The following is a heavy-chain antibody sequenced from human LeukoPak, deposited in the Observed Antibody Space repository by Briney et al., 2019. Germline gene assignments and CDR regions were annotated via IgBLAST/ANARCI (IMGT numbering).Heavy chain of an antibody. CDR1: GYTFTGYY. CDR3: ASRRRYCSSTSCLGSWFDP. Sequence: ASLKVSCKASGYTFTGYYMHWVRQAPGQGLEWMGWINPNSGGTNYAQKFQGRVTMTRDTSISTAYMELSRLRSDDTAVYYCASRRRYCSSTSCLGSWFDPWGQGTLVTVSS. V-gene: IGHV1-2*02. J-gene: IGHJ5*02. CDR2: INPNSGGT. D-gene: IGHD2-2*01.